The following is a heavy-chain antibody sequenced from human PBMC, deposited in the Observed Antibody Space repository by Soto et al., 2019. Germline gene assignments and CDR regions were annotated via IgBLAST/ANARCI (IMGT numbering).Heavy chain of an antibody. Sequence: QVQLVQSGAEVKKPGSSVKVSCKASGYTVSNDAITWVRQAPGQGLEWMGWVSAYNGNTNYAQKFKSRVTMTTDTSTSTAYMEIRSLRYDDTAVYFCARASRYYWNYMMYWGQGTLVTVSS. D-gene: IGHD1-7*01. CDR1: GYTVSNDA. CDR3: ARASRYYWNYMMY. V-gene: IGHV1-18*01. J-gene: IGHJ4*02. CDR2: VSAYNGNT.